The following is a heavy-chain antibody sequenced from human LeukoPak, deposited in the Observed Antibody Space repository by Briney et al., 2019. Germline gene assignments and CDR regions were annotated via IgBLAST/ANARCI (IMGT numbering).Heavy chain of an antibody. J-gene: IGHJ4*02. D-gene: IGHD3-10*01. Sequence: PGGSLRLSCAASGFTFSSYAMHWVRQAPGKGLEWVAVISYDGSNKYYADSVKGRFTISRDNSKNTLYLQMNSLRAEDTAVYYCARERWFGDALDHWGQGTLVTVSP. V-gene: IGHV3-30*04. CDR3: ARERWFGDALDH. CDR1: GFTFSSYA. CDR2: ISYDGSNK.